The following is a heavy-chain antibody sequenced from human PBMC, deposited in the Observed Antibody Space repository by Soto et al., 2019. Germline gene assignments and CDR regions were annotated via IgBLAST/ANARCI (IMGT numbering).Heavy chain of an antibody. CDR2: IYYSGST. CDR1: GGSISSRGYY. CDR3: ATSNWFDP. Sequence: QLQLQESGPGLVKPSETLSLTCTVSGGSISSRGYYWGWIRQPPGKGREWIGTIYYSGSTYYNPSLTSRVTISVDTSKNQFSLKLSSVTAADTAVYYCATSNWFDPWGQGTLVTVSS. J-gene: IGHJ5*02. V-gene: IGHV4-39*01.